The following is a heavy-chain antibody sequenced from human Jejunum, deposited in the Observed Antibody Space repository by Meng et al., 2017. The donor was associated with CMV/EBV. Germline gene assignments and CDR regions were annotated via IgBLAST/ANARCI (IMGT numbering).Heavy chain of an antibody. V-gene: IGHV3-72*01. Sequence: GSGLTVSDDDMGWVREATGKGLEGVARAGRAAKSYTTYYAASVKGRFSISRDDSKNSLDLQMSSLTTEDTAVYFCARRSISGYLDYWGQGTLVTVSS. D-gene: IGHD6-6*01. CDR2: AGRAAKSYTT. J-gene: IGHJ4*02. CDR1: GLTVSDDD. CDR3: ARRSISGYLDY.